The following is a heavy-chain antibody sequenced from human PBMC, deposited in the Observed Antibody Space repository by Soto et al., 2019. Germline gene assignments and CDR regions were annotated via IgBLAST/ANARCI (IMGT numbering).Heavy chain of an antibody. CDR3: GGGRGGSYFLGQFDY. CDR2: INHSGST. J-gene: IGHJ4*02. Sequence: QVQLQQWGAGLLKPSETLSLTCAVYGGSFSGYYWSWIRQPPGKGLEWIGEINHSGSTNYNPSLKVETPKPENRPKNQFPRKRGLGTPGDPAGYSWGGGRGGSYFLGQFDYWGQGTLVTVSS. CDR1: GGSFSGYY. D-gene: IGHD1-26*01. V-gene: IGHV4-34*01.